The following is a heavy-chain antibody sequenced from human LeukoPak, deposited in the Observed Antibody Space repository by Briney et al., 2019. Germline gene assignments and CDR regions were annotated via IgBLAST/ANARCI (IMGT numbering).Heavy chain of an antibody. D-gene: IGHD1-26*01. Sequence: PGGSLRLSCAASGFTFSQYWMSWVRQAPGKGLEWVANIRQDGHENYYADSVKGRFSISRDNAENSVFLQMTSLRVEDTAVYHCAKVPAISIVGATADYWGQGTLVTVSS. V-gene: IGHV3-7*03. J-gene: IGHJ4*02. CDR3: AKVPAISIVGATADY. CDR2: IRQDGHEN. CDR1: GFTFSQYW.